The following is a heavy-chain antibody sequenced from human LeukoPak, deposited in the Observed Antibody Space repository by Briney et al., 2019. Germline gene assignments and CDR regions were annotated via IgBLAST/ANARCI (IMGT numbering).Heavy chain of an antibody. CDR3: VRGGESTWS. D-gene: IGHD2-15*01. CDR2: ISWNSGSI. J-gene: IGHJ5*02. CDR1: GFIFDDYA. Sequence: PGRSLRLSCAASGFIFDDYAMHWVRQAPGKGLEWVSGISWNSGSIDYADSVKGRFTISRDNAKNSLYLQMNSLRAEDTAVYYCVRGGESTWSWGQGTLVTVSS. V-gene: IGHV3-9*01.